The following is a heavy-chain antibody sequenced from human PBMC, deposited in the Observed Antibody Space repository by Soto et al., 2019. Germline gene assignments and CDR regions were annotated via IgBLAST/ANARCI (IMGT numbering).Heavy chain of an antibody. Sequence: VGSLRLSCAASGFTFSTYALSWVRQAPGKGLEWVSAISANGQGIYYADSVRGRFTISRDNSKNTIFLHMDSLRAEDTAVYYCAKDRNYPRDQFHYWGQGTLVTVSS. CDR1: GFTFSTYA. D-gene: IGHD1-7*01. V-gene: IGHV3-23*01. CDR2: ISANGQGI. J-gene: IGHJ4*02. CDR3: AKDRNYPRDQFHY.